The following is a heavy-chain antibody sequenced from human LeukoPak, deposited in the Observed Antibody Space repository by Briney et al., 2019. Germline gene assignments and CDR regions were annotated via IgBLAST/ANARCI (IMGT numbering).Heavy chain of an antibody. Sequence: GGSLRLSCAASGFTFDDYAMHWVRQPPGKGLEWVSGISWDSGRIGYADSVKGRFIISRDNAKNSLYLQMNSLRAEDTALYYRAKGTHYHDSSGYLTSFDPWGQGTLVTVSS. CDR2: ISWDSGRI. CDR3: AKGTHYHDSSGYLTSFDP. V-gene: IGHV3-9*01. CDR1: GFTFDDYA. D-gene: IGHD3-22*01. J-gene: IGHJ5*02.